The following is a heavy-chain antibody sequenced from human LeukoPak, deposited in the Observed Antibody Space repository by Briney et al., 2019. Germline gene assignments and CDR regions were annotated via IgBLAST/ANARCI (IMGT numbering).Heavy chain of an antibody. Sequence: ASVKVSCKASGYTFTSYYMHWVRQAPGQGLEWMGIINPSGGSTSYAQKFQGRVTMTRDTSTSTVYMELSSLRSEDTAVYYCARFSWSATGYHGMDVWGQGTTVTVSS. CDR2: INPSGGST. J-gene: IGHJ6*02. V-gene: IGHV1-46*03. CDR3: ARFSWSATGYHGMDV. D-gene: IGHD2-15*01. CDR1: GYTFTSYY.